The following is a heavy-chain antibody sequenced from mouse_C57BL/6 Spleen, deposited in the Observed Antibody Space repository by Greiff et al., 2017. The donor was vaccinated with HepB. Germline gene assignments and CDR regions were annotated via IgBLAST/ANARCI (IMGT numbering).Heavy chain of an antibody. D-gene: IGHD2-5*01. CDR1: GYTFTSYW. J-gene: IGHJ4*01. CDR2: IHPNSGST. V-gene: IGHV1-64*01. CDR3: ARPYYSNAMDY. Sequence: QVQLKHPGAELVKPGASVKLSCKASGYTFTSYWMHWVKQRPGQGLEWIGMIHPNSGSTNYNEKFKSKATLTVDKSSSTAYMQLSSLTSEDSAVYYCARPYYSNAMDYWGQGTSVTVSS.